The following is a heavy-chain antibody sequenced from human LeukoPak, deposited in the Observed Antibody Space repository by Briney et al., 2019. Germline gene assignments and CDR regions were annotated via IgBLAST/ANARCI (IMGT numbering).Heavy chain of an antibody. Sequence: ASVKVSCKASGYTFTSYDINWVRQATGQGLEWMGWMNPNSGNTGYAQKFQGRVTITRNTSISTAYMELSSLRSEDTAVYYCARGRPIVVVPAARSEFDYWGQGTLVTVSS. D-gene: IGHD2-2*01. CDR2: MNPNSGNT. J-gene: IGHJ4*02. V-gene: IGHV1-8*03. CDR1: GYTFTSYD. CDR3: ARGRPIVVVPAARSEFDY.